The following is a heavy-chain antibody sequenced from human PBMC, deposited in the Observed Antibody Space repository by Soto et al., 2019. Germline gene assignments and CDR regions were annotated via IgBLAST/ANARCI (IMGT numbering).Heavy chain of an antibody. CDR3: ARAPYSNAWCRFDL. D-gene: IGHD4-4*01. J-gene: IGHJ4*02. V-gene: IGHV3-7*03. CDR2: IKHDGSVQ. Sequence: VGSLRLSCEASGFTFSGYWMSWVRQAPGKGLEWVADIKHDGSVQYYVDSVKGRLTISRDNAKKQLYLQMNGLRAEDTALYYCARAPYSNAWCRFDLWGQGTLVTVSS. CDR1: GFTFSGYW.